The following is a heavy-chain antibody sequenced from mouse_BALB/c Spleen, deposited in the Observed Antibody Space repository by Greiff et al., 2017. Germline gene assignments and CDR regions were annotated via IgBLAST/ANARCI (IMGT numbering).Heavy chain of an antibody. J-gene: IGHJ3*01. Sequence: VQLQQSGAELVRPGTSVKVSCKASGYAFTNYLIEWVKQRPGQGLEWIGVINPGSGGTNYNEKFKGKATLTADKSSSTAYMQLSSLTSDDSAVYFCARRSLDGYYFFAYWGQGTLVTVSA. CDR2: INPGSGGT. D-gene: IGHD2-3*01. CDR1: GYAFTNYL. CDR3: ARRSLDGYYFFAY. V-gene: IGHV1-54*01.